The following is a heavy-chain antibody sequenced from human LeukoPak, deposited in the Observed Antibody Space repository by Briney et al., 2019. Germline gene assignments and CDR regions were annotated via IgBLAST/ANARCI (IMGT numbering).Heavy chain of an antibody. J-gene: IGHJ4*02. CDR1: GFTFSGSA. CDR3: TSSIGLWEPLVDY. V-gene: IGHV3-73*01. CDR2: IRSKANSYAT. Sequence: PGGSLRLSCAASGFTFSGSAMHWVRQASGKGLEWVGRIRSKANSYATAYAASVKGRFTISRDDSKNTAYLQMNSPKTEDTAVYYCTSSIGLWEPLVDYWGQGTLVTVSS. D-gene: IGHD1-26*01.